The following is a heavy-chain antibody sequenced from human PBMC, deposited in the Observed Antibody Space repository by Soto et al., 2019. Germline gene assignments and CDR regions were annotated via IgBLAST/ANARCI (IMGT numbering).Heavy chain of an antibody. CDR1: GFTFSSYS. CDR2: ISSSSSYI. V-gene: IGHV3-21*01. J-gene: IGHJ4*02. Sequence: EVQLVESGGGLVKPGGSLRLSCAASGFTFSSYSMNWVRQAPGKGLEWVSSISSSSSYIYYADSVKGRFTISRDNAKNSLYLQMNSLRAEDTAVYYCARESDYSNAPIFDYWGQGTLVTVSS. CDR3: ARESDYSNAPIFDY. D-gene: IGHD4-4*01.